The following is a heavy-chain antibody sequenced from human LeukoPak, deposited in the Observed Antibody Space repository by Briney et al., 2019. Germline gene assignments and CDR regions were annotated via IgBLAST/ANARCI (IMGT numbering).Heavy chain of an antibody. CDR1: GLTFSSNY. CDR2: IYSGGST. D-gene: IGHD5-18*01. CDR3: AREHTRGYSYGDGYFDH. V-gene: IGHV3-66*01. J-gene: IGHJ4*02. Sequence: GGSLRLSCAASGLTFSSNYKSWVRQAPGKGLEWVSVIYSGGSTYYADSVKGRFTISRDNSKNTLYLQMNSLRAEDTAVYYCAREHTRGYSYGDGYFDHWGQGTLVTVSS.